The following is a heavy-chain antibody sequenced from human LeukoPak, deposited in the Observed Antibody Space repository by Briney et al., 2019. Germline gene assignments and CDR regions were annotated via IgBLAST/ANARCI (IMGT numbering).Heavy chain of an antibody. J-gene: IGHJ5*02. CDR1: GYTLTELS. CDR3: AHNSHCSSTSCYGITQFDP. Sequence: ASVKVSCKVSGYTLTELSMHWVRQAPGKGLEWMGGFDPEDGETIYAQKFQGRVTMTEDTSTDTAYMELSSLRSEDTAVYYCAHNSHCSSTSCYGITQFDPWGQGTLVTVSP. D-gene: IGHD2-2*01. V-gene: IGHV1-24*01. CDR2: FDPEDGET.